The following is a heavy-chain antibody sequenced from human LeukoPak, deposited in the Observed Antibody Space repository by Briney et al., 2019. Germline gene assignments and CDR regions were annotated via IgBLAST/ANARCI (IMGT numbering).Heavy chain of an antibody. J-gene: IGHJ5*02. V-gene: IGHV1-8*01. Sequence: ASVKVSCKASGYTFTSYDINWVRQATGQGLEWMGWMNPNSGNTGYAQKFQGKVTMTRNNSLSTAYLQLSSLRAEDTAGYYCGRGKKARRTIFGVVIAYNWFDPWGQGTLVTVSS. CDR3: GRGKKARRTIFGVVIAYNWFDP. CDR2: MNPNSGNT. CDR1: GYTFTSYD. D-gene: IGHD3-3*01.